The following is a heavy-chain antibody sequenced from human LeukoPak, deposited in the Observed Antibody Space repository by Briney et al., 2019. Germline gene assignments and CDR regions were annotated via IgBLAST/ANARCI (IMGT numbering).Heavy chain of an antibody. CDR2: VYYSGST. CDR1: GGSISSYY. J-gene: IGHJ1*01. CDR3: ASLRYCSGGSCFPKYFQH. Sequence: PSETLSLTCTVSGGSISSYYWSWIRQPPGKGLGWIGYVYYSGSTNYNPSLKSRVTMSVATSKNQFSLKLSSVTAADTAVYYCASLRYCSGGSCFPKYFQHWGQGTLVTVSS. D-gene: IGHD2-15*01. V-gene: IGHV4-59*08.